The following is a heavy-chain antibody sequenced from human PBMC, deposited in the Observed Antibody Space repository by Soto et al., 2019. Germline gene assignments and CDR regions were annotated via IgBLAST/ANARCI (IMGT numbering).Heavy chain of an antibody. CDR2: IWYDGSNK. V-gene: IGHV3-33*01. CDR3: ASGVASKYYFDY. Sequence: GGSLRLSCAASGFTFSSYGMHWVRQAPGKGLEWVAVIWYDGSNKYYADSVKGRFTISRDNSKNTLYLQMNSLRAEDTAVYYCASGVASKYYFDYWGQGTLVTVSS. CDR1: GFTFSSYG. D-gene: IGHD5-12*01. J-gene: IGHJ4*02.